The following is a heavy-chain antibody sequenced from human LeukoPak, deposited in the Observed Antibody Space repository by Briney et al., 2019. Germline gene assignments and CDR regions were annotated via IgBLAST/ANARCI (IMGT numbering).Heavy chain of an antibody. CDR2: ISYDGSNK. Sequence: GRSLRLSCAASGFTFSRYAMHWVRQAPGKGLEWVAVISYDGSNKYYADSVKGRFTISRDNSKNTVYLQMNCLRAEDTAVYYRARAALAGRWTHWFDPWGQGTLVTVSS. CDR1: GFTFSRYA. CDR3: ARAALAGRWTHWFDP. D-gene: IGHD3/OR15-3a*01. V-gene: IGHV3-30*04. J-gene: IGHJ5*02.